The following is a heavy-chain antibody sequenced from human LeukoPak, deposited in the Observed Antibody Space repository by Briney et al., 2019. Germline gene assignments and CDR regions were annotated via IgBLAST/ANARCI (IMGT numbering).Heavy chain of an antibody. Sequence: GASVKVSCKASGYTFTGYYMHWVRQAPGQGLEWMGWINPNSGGTNYAQKFQGRDTMTRDTSISTAYMELSRLRSDDTAVYYCAREFVAVAGTRYFQHWGQGTLVTVSS. CDR3: AREFVAVAGTRYFQH. D-gene: IGHD6-19*01. J-gene: IGHJ1*01. CDR2: INPNSGGT. V-gene: IGHV1-2*02. CDR1: GYTFTGYY.